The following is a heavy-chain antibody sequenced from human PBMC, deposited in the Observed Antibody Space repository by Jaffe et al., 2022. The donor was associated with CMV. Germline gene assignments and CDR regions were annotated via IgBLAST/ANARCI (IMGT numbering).Heavy chain of an antibody. V-gene: IGHV4-59*01. CDR1: GGSISSYY. Sequence: QVQLQESGPGLVKPSETLSLTCTVSGGSISSYYWSWIRQPPGKGLEWIGYIYYSGSTNYNPSLKSRVTISVDTSKNQFSLKLSSVTAADTAVYYCARGEYNWNDRYYYGMDVWGQGTTVTVSS. D-gene: IGHD1-20*01. CDR3: ARGEYNWNDRYYYGMDV. J-gene: IGHJ6*02. CDR2: IYYSGST.